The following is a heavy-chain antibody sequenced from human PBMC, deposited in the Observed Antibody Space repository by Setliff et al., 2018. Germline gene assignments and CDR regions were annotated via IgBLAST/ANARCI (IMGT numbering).Heavy chain of an antibody. D-gene: IGHD3-22*01. Sequence: SVKVSCKASGGTFSSYAISWVRQAPGQGLEWMGGIIPIFGTANYAQKFQGRVTITADESTSTAYMELSSLRSEDTAVYYCARDGDNYYDSSGYYLNHAFDIWG. J-gene: IGHJ3*02. CDR2: IIPIFGTA. CDR1: GGTFSSYA. CDR3: ARDGDNYYDSSGYYLNHAFDI. V-gene: IGHV1-69*13.